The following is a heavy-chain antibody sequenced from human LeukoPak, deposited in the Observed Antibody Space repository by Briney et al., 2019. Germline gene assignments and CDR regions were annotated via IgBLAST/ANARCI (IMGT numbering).Heavy chain of an antibody. J-gene: IGHJ5*02. D-gene: IGHD2-15*01. CDR1: GGSISSGGYY. Sequence: SETLSLTCTVSGGSISSGGYYWSWIRQHPGKGLEWIGYIYYSGSTYYNPSLKSRVTISVDTSKNQFSLKLSSVTAADTAVYYCARGRKEVVAATPPRINWFDPWGQGTLVTVSS. V-gene: IGHV4-31*03. CDR3: ARGRKEVVAATPPRINWFDP. CDR2: IYYSGST.